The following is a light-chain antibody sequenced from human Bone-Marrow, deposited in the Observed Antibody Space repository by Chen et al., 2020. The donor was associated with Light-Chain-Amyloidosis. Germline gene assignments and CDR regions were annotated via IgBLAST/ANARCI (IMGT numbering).Light chain of an antibody. CDR1: NIGSTR. CDR2: DDS. J-gene: IGLJ3*02. CDR3: QVWDRSSDRPV. Sequence: SYVLPPPSSVSVAPGQTATIACGGNNIGSTRVHWYQQTPGQAPLLVVYDDSDRPSGTPERLSGSNSGTTATLIISRVEAGDEADYYCQVWDRSSDRPVFGGGTKLTVL. V-gene: IGLV3-21*02.